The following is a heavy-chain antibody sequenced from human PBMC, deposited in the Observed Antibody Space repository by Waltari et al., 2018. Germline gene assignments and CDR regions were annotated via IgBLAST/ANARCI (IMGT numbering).Heavy chain of an antibody. J-gene: IGHJ5*02. V-gene: IGHV4-39*01. CDR1: GGTVGTNSHY. CDR3: VHSRMTLNWFDP. CDR2: ISSSGST. Sequence: QMQLEESGPGLLKPSETLSLICSVFGGTVGTNSHYWGWFRHSPQKGLQWIGSISSSGSTFFQPSLKSRAAISLDRSKNEFSLRLTSVTAADTAIYYCVHSRMTLNWFDPWGQGTRVTVSS.